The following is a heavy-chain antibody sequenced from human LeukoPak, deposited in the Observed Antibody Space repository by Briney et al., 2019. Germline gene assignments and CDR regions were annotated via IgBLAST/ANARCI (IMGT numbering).Heavy chain of an antibody. CDR3: ARARRYRRSWYHDY. J-gene: IGHJ4*02. D-gene: IGHD6-13*01. Sequence: KSGGSLRLSCAASGLSLSTYTMNWVRHAPGKGRDWLSYISSSSSTIYYADSVRGRFTISRDNANNSLYLQMNSLRDEDTAVYYCARARRYRRSWYHDYWGQGSLVTVSS. CDR1: GLSLSTYT. V-gene: IGHV3-48*02. CDR2: ISSSSSTI.